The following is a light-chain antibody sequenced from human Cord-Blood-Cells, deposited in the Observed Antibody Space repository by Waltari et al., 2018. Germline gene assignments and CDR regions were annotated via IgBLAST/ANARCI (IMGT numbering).Light chain of an antibody. Sequence: ELVLTQSPGTLSLSPGERATLSCRASQIVSSRNLAWYQQKPGQATGLLIYGAYSRAAGIPDRFSGSGCWTDFTRTIRRLEPEDFAVYYCQQYGSLGYTFGQGTKLEIK. CDR2: GAY. J-gene: IGKJ2*01. CDR3: QQYGSLGYT. V-gene: IGKV3-20*01. CDR1: QIVSSRN.